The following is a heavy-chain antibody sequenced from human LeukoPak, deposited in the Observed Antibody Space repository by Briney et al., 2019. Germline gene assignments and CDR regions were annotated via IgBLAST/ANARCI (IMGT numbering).Heavy chain of an antibody. CDR3: ARDLGATGDPDY. Sequence: GGSLRLSCAASGFTFSSYSMNWVRQAPGKGLEWVSYISSTIDTTFYADSVKGRFTISRDNAKNSLHLQMNSLRVEDTAVYYCARDLGATGDPDYWGQGTLVTVSS. CDR1: GFTFSSYS. D-gene: IGHD7-27*01. J-gene: IGHJ4*02. CDR2: ISSTIDTT. V-gene: IGHV3-48*01.